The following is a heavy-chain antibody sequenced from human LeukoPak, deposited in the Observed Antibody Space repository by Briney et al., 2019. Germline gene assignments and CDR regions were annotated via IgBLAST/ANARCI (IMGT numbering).Heavy chain of an antibody. V-gene: IGHV3-30*02. D-gene: IGHD1-26*01. CDR3: AKRWDTTWSYFAF. CDR2: IQFDGDNK. J-gene: IGHJ4*02. Sequence: GGSLRLSCVASGFTLSRYAMHWVRQAPGKGLEWVAFIQFDGDNKYYADSVKGRFTISRYNSQNTLYLQMNSLTVVDTAVYYCAKRWDTTWSYFAFWGQGTLVSVSS. CDR1: GFTLSRYA.